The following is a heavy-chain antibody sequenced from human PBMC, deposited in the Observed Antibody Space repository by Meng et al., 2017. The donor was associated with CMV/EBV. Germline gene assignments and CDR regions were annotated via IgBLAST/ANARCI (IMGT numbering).Heavy chain of an antibody. CDR2: IYYSGST. V-gene: IGHV4-59*08. CDR3: ARVGVYGSGSFYYYYCGMDV. CDR1: GGSISSYY. J-gene: IGHJ6*02. Sequence: SETLSLTCTVSGGSISSYYWSWIRQPPGKGLEWIGYIYYSGSTNYNPSLKSRVTISVDTSKNQFSLKLSSVTAADTAVYYCARVGVYGSGSFYYYYCGMDVWGQGTTVTVSS. D-gene: IGHD3-10*01.